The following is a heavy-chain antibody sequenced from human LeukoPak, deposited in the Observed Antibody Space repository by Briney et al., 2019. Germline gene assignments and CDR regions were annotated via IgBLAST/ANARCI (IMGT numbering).Heavy chain of an antibody. CDR2: ISSSGSAI. Sequence: GGSLRLSCAASGFTFSSYAMSWVRQAPGKGLEWVSYISSSGSAIYYADSVKGRFTISRDNAKNSLYLQMNSLRAEDTAVYYCARETPELEDAFDIWGQGTMVTVSS. D-gene: IGHD1-14*01. CDR3: ARETPELEDAFDI. J-gene: IGHJ3*02. V-gene: IGHV3-48*03. CDR1: GFTFSSYA.